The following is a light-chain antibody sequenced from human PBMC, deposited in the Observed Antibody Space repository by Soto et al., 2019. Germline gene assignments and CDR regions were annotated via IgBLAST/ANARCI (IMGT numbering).Light chain of an antibody. V-gene: IGKV3-20*01. Sequence: EFVLTQSPVPLSVSPGERATLSCTASQTVRNNYLAWYQQKPGQAPRLLIYDASSRATGIPDRFSGGGSGTDFTLTISRLEPEDFAVYYCQQFSSYPLTFGGGTKVDI. CDR3: QQFSSYPLT. CDR1: QTVRNNY. CDR2: DAS. J-gene: IGKJ4*01.